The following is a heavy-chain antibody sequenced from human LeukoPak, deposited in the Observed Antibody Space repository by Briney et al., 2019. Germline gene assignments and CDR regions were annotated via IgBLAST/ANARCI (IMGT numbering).Heavy chain of an antibody. CDR2: VIPILGIA. CDR3: ARVEGNESFDD. J-gene: IGHJ4*02. D-gene: IGHD1-1*01. V-gene: IGHV1-69*04. Sequence: SVNVSCKACVGTFSSYAISWVRQAPGQGLEWMGRVIPILGIANYAQQFQGRVTITAEKSTSTAYMELSSLRSEDTAVDYCARVEGNESFDDWGQGTLVTVSS. CDR1: VGTFSSYA.